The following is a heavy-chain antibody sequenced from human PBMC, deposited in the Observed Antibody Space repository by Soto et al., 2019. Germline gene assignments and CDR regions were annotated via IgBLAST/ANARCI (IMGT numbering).Heavy chain of an antibody. CDR1: GGTFSSYA. V-gene: IGHV1-69*06. J-gene: IGHJ4*02. CDR2: IIPIFGTA. CDR3: ASERYSSGWYFDY. Sequence: PRASVKVSCKASGGTFSSYAISWVRQAPGQGLEWMGGIIPIFGTANYAQKFQGRVTITADKSTSTAYMELSSLRSEDTAVYYCASERYSSGWYFDYWGQGTLVTVSS. D-gene: IGHD6-19*01.